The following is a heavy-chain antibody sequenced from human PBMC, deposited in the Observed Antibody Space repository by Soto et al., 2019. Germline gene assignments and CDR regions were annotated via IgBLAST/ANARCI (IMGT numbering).Heavy chain of an antibody. CDR1: GGTFSSYA. Sequence: SVKVSCKASGGTFSSYAISWVRQAPGQGLEWMGGIIPIFDTANYAQKFQGRVTITADKSTSTAYMELSSLRSEDTAVYYCARDGYYYDSLNWFDPWGQGTLVTVSS. CDR3: ARDGYYYDSLNWFDP. V-gene: IGHV1-69*06. J-gene: IGHJ5*02. D-gene: IGHD3-22*01. CDR2: IIPIFDTA.